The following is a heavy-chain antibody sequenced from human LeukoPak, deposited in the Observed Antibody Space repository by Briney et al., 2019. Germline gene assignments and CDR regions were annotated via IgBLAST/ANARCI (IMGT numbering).Heavy chain of an antibody. CDR3: ARESFAAARPGQFDY. V-gene: IGHV1-18*01. CDR1: GYTFTSYG. D-gene: IGHD6-6*01. J-gene: IGHJ4*02. CDR2: ITAYNGNT. Sequence: ASVKVSCKASGYTFTSYGITWVRQAPGQGLEWMGWITAYNGNTNYAQKLQDRVTMTTDTSTSTAYMELRSLRSDDTAVYYCARESFAAARPGQFDYWGQGTLVTVSS.